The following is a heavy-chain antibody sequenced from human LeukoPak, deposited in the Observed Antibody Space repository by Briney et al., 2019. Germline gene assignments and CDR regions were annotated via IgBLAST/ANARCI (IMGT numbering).Heavy chain of an antibody. CDR1: GSTVSSNY. Sequence: PGGSLRLSCAASGSTVSSNYMSWVRQAPGKGLERVSVIYSGGTTYHADSVKGRFTTSRDISKITLYLQMNSLRAEDTAVYYCAIRIPSYSGMDVWGQGTTVTVSS. CDR3: AIRIPSYSGMDV. J-gene: IGHJ6*02. D-gene: IGHD2-15*01. CDR2: IYSGGTT. V-gene: IGHV3-66*01.